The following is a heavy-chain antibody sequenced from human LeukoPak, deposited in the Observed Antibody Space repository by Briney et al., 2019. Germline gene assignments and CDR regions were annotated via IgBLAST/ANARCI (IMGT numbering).Heavy chain of an antibody. V-gene: IGHV4-59*01. CDR2: IYYSGST. J-gene: IGHJ4*02. D-gene: IGHD3-22*01. CDR1: GGSISSYY. CDR3: ARAPGYYYDSSGYSEFDY. Sequence: SESLSLTCTVSGGSISSYYRSWIRQPPGKGLEWIGYIYYSGSTNYNPSLKSRVTISVDTSKNQFSLKLSSVTAADTAVYYCARAPGYYYDSSGYSEFDYWGQGTLVTVSS.